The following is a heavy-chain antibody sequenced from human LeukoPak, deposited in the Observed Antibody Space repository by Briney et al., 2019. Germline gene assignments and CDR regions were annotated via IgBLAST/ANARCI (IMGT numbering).Heavy chain of an antibody. CDR1: GGSFSGYY. Sequence: SETLSLTCAVYGGSFSGYYWSWIRQPPGKGLEWIGEINHSGSTNYNSSLKSRVTISVDTSKNQFSLKLSSVTAADTAVYYCARGSAFDIWGQGTMVTVSS. J-gene: IGHJ3*02. V-gene: IGHV4-34*01. CDR2: INHSGST. CDR3: ARGSAFDI.